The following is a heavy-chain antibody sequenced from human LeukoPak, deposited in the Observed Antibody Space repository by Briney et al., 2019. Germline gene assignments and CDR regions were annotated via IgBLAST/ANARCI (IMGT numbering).Heavy chain of an antibody. D-gene: IGHD3-16*01. CDR2: VRSKSDAGTM. CDR3: GGRRV. J-gene: IGHJ6*04. V-gene: IGHV3-15*01. CDR1: GFTFSNAW. Sequence: GGSLRLSCAASGFTFSNAWMSWARQAPGKGPEWVGRVRSKSDAGTMDYAAHVEGRFTISRDDSKNMVYLDMNSLKTEDTAVYYCGGRRVWGNGTVVTVSS.